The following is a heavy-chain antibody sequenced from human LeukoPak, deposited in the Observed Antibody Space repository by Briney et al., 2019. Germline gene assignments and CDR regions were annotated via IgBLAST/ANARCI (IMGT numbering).Heavy chain of an antibody. Sequence: PSETLSLTCAVYGGSFSGYYWSWIRQPPGKGLEWIGEINHSGSTNYNPSLKSRVTISVDTSKNQFSLKLSSVTAADTAVYYCARGMVRGTRYYYYYGMDVWGQGTTVTVSS. V-gene: IGHV4-34*01. J-gene: IGHJ6*02. CDR1: GGSFSGYY. D-gene: IGHD3-10*01. CDR2: INHSGST. CDR3: ARGMVRGTRYYYYYGMDV.